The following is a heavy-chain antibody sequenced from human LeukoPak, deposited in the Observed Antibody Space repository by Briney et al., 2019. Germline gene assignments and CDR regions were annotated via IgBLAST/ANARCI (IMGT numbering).Heavy chain of an antibody. V-gene: IGHV1-18*01. CDR3: ARALDRQWLAGRSRGVNWFDP. J-gene: IGHJ5*02. D-gene: IGHD6-19*01. CDR2: ISAYNGNT. CDR1: GYTFTSYG. Sequence: ASVKVSCKASGYTFTSYGISWVRQAPGQGLEWMGWISAYNGNTNYAQKLQGRVTMTTDTSTSTAYMELRSLRSDDTAVYYCARALDRQWLAGRSRGVNWFDPWGQGTLVTVSS.